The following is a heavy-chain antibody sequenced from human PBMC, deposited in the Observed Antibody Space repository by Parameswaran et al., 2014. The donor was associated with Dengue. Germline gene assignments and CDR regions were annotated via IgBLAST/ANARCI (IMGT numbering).Heavy chain of an antibody. J-gene: IGHJ4*02. D-gene: IGHD2-2*01. V-gene: IGHV1-69*01. CDR3: ARTIALSNTFDY. CDR2: IIPIFGTA. Sequence: WVRQAPGQGLEWMGGIIPIFGTANYAQKFQGRVTITADESTSTAYMELSSLRSEDTAVYYCARTIALSNTFDYWGQGTLVTVSS.